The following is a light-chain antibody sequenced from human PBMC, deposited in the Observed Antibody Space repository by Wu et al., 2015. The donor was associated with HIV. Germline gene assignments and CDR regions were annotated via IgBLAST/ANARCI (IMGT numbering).Light chain of an antibody. J-gene: IGKJ1*01. CDR2: GAS. CDR3: QQYGNSRRT. V-gene: IGKV3-20*01. Sequence: XSCRASQSVVSNYLRPRYQQKPRPRLPRLLIYGASGRATGIPDRFSGSGFGTDFTLTISRLEPEDFAVYYCQQYGNSRRTFGQGTKVEIK. CDR1: QSVVSNY.